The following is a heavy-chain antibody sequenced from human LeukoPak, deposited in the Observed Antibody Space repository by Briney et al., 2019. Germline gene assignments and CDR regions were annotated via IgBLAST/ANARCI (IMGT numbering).Heavy chain of an antibody. CDR2: INTNTGNP. CDR1: GYTFNNYA. D-gene: IGHD5-18*01. CDR3: ARDLRGYSYGYYGMDV. Sequence: ASVTVSCTASGYTFNNYAINWVRPAPGQGLEWMGWINTNTGNPTYAQGFTGRFVFSLDTSVSTAYLQISSLKAEDTAVYYCARDLRGYSYGYYGMDVWGQGTTVTVSS. V-gene: IGHV7-4-1*02. J-gene: IGHJ6*02.